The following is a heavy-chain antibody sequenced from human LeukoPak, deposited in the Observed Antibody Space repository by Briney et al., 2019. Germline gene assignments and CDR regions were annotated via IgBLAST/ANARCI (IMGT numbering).Heavy chain of an antibody. V-gene: IGHV3-30-3*01. Sequence: PGGSLRLSCAASGFTFSSYAMHWVRQAPGKGLEWVAVISYDGSNKYYADSVKGRFTISRDNSKNTLYLQMNSLRAEDTAVYYCAKEVIFGVVMSYYYYGMDVWGQGTTVTVSS. CDR3: AKEVIFGVVMSYYYYGMDV. CDR1: GFTFSSYA. CDR2: ISYDGSNK. J-gene: IGHJ6*02. D-gene: IGHD3-3*01.